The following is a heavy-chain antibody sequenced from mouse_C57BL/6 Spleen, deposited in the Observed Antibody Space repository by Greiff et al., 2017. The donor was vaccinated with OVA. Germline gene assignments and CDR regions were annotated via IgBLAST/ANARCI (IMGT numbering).Heavy chain of an antibody. CDR2: IRLKSDNYAT. V-gene: IGHV6-3*01. J-gene: IGHJ2*01. CDR3: TRGVRNYFDY. CDR1: GFTFSNYW. Sequence: EVKLVESGGGLVQPGGSMKLSCVASGFTFSNYWMNWVRQSPEKGLEWVAQIRLKSDNYATHYAESVKGRFTISRDDSKSSVYLQMNNLRAEDTGIYYCTRGVRNYFDYWGQGTTLTVSS.